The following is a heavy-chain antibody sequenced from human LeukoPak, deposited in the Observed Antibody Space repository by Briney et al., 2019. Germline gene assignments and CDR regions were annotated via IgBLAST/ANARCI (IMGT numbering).Heavy chain of an antibody. CDR3: ARDRYSSGWLREFDY. V-gene: IGHV3-30-3*01. CDR1: GFTFSSYA. Sequence: PGGSLRLSCAASGFTFSSYAMHWVRQAPGKGLEWVAVISYDGSNKYYADSVKGRFTISRDNSKNTLYLQMNSLRAEDTAVYYCARDRYSSGWLREFDYWGQGTLVTVSS. D-gene: IGHD6-19*01. CDR2: ISYDGSNK. J-gene: IGHJ4*02.